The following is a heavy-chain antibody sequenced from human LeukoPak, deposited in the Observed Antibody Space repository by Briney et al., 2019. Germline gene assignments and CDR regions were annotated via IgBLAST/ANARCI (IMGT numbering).Heavy chain of an antibody. Sequence: GGSLRLSCAASGFTFSDYYMSWIRQAPGKGLEWVSYISSSGSTIYYVDSVKGRFTISRDNAKNSLYLQMNSLRAEDTAVYYCARDVYYGSGSYYRPRFGPWGQGTPVTVSS. J-gene: IGHJ5*02. CDR2: ISSSGSTI. CDR3: ARDVYYGSGSYYRPRFGP. CDR1: GFTFSDYY. V-gene: IGHV3-11*01. D-gene: IGHD3-10*01.